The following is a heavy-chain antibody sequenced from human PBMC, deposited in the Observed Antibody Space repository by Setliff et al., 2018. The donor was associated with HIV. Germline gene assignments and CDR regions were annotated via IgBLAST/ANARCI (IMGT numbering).Heavy chain of an antibody. V-gene: IGHV4-38-2*01. CDR3: ARQPLYNDYDWRSYYFDY. Sequence: TLSLTCAVSGYSISSGCYWGWIRQPPGKGLEWIGSMYHTGSTYYSPSLNSRFTISVDTSKNQFSLKLGSVTAADTAVYYCARQPLYNDYDWRSYYFDYWGQGSLVTVSS. J-gene: IGHJ4*02. D-gene: IGHD5-12*01. CDR2: MYHTGST. CDR1: GYSISSGCY.